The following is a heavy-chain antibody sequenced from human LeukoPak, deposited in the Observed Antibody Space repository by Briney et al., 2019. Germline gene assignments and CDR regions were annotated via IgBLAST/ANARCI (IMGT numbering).Heavy chain of an antibody. CDR1: GGSISSDNYY. V-gene: IGHV4-39*07. CDR2: INYSGTT. CDR3: ARGVARSSKFHFSYYFDY. D-gene: IGHD6-6*01. Sequence: PSETLSLTCTVSGGSISSDNYYWGWIRQPPGKGLEWIGSINYSGTTYYNPSLKSRVTISVDTSKNQFSLKLCSVTAADTAVYYCARGVARSSKFHFSYYFDYWGQGTLVTVSS. J-gene: IGHJ4*02.